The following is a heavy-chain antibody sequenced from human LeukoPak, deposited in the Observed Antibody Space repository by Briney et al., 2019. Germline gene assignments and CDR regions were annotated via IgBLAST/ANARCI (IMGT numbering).Heavy chain of an antibody. Sequence: SSETLSLTCTVSGGSISSYYWSWIRQPPGKGLEWIGYIYYSGSTNYNPSLKSRVTISVDTSKNQFSLKLSSVTAADTAVYYCARGVNGGNFWIDYMDVWGKGTTVTVSS. D-gene: IGHD4-23*01. CDR3: ARGVNGGNFWIDYMDV. CDR1: GGSISSYY. V-gene: IGHV4-59*01. J-gene: IGHJ6*03. CDR2: IYYSGST.